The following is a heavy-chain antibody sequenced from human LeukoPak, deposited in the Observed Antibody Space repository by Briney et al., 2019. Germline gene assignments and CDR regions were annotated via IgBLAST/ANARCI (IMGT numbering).Heavy chain of an antibody. D-gene: IGHD1-26*01. J-gene: IGHJ4*02. Sequence: GGSLRLSCAASGFTFSGYGMHWVRQAPGKGLEWVAVISYDGSNKYYADSVKGRFTISRDNSKNTLYLQMNSLRAEDTAVYFCAKGRYSGTYYTSVGDYFDYWGQGTLVTVSS. CDR2: ISYDGSNK. CDR1: GFTFSGYG. V-gene: IGHV3-30*18. CDR3: AKGRYSGTYYTSVGDYFDY.